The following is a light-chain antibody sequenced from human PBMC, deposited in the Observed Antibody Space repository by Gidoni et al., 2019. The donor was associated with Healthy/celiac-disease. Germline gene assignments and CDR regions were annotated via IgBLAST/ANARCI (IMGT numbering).Light chain of an antibody. CDR3: NSRDSSGNHWV. V-gene: IGLV3-19*01. Sequence: LTLLSAVSVALGQTVRITCQGDSLRSYYASWYQQQPGQAPVLVIYGKNNRPSGIPDRFSGSSSGNTASLTITGAQAEDEADYYCNSRDSSGNHWVFGGGTKLTVL. J-gene: IGLJ3*02. CDR2: GKN. CDR1: SLRSYY.